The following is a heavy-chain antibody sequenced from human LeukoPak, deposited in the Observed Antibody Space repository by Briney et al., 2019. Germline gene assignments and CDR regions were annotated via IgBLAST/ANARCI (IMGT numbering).Heavy chain of an antibody. D-gene: IGHD4-17*01. CDR1: GGSISSGSSY. CDR2: INHSGST. V-gene: IGHV4-39*07. Sequence: SETLSLTCTVSGGSISSGSSYWGWIRQPPGKGLEWIGEINHSGSTDYNPSLKSRVTISVDTSKNQFSLKLSSVTAADTAVYYCARGETVTLDYWGQGTLVTVSS. CDR3: ARGETVTLDY. J-gene: IGHJ4*02.